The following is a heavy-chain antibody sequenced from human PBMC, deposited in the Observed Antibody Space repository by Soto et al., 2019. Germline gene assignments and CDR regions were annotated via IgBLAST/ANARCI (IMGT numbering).Heavy chain of an antibody. Sequence: GESLKISCKGSGYNFANFWIGWVRQMPGKGLEWMGMIFPGDSDTKNSPSLEGQITMSVDKSDSSAYLQWRSLKASDTAIYYCAAGYSTGLDAFDIWGQGTMVTVS. V-gene: IGHV5-51*01. CDR3: AAGYSTGLDAFDI. CDR2: IFPGDSDT. D-gene: IGHD2-8*02. J-gene: IGHJ3*02. CDR1: GYNFANFW.